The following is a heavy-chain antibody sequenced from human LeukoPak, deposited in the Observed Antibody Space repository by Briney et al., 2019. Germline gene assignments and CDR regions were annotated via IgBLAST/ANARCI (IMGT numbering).Heavy chain of an antibody. Sequence: GGSLRLSCAASGFTFSSYAMSWVRQAPGKGLEWVSAISGSGDSTYYVDSVKGRFTISGDNSKNTLYLQMNSLRADDTAVYYCAKEGFSYGSDYWGQGTLVTVSS. CDR2: ISGSGDST. CDR1: GFTFSSYA. V-gene: IGHV3-23*01. D-gene: IGHD5-18*01. J-gene: IGHJ4*02. CDR3: AKEGFSYGSDY.